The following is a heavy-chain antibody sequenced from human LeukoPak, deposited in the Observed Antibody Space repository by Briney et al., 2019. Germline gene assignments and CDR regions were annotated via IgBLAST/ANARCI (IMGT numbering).Heavy chain of an antibody. D-gene: IGHD6-13*01. V-gene: IGHV3-23*01. CDR1: GFTFSSYA. J-gene: IGHJ4*02. CDR2: ITGSGVTT. CDR3: AKHHYSSSRDYFDY. Sequence: GGSLRLSCAASGFTFSSYAMSWVRQAPGKGLEWISTITGSGVTTNYADSVKGRFIISRDNSRNTLFLQMNSLRAEDTAVYYCAKHHYSSSRDYFDYWGQGTLVTVSS.